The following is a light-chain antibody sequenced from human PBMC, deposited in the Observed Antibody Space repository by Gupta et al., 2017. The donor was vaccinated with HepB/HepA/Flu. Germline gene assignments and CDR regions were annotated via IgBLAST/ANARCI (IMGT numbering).Light chain of an antibody. CDR3: QVWDSPTDHFG. V-gene: IGLV3-21*01. CDR1: NIGLKS. Sequence: SYALTQPPSVSVAPGKTARITCGGNNIGLKSVHWYQQKPGQAPLLVIYYDNDRPPGIPDRCSSYTSGNKATPLINSVEAGDEADDYCQVWDSPTDHFGFGGGTKVTVL. J-gene: IGLJ2*01. CDR2: YDN.